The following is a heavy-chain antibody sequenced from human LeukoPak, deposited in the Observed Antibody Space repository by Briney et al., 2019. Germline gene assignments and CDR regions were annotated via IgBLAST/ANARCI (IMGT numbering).Heavy chain of an antibody. CDR2: IDPNSGGT. J-gene: IGHJ6*02. CDR3: AREIAVAGYYYYGMDV. CDR1: GYTFTAYY. V-gene: IGHV1-2*02. D-gene: IGHD6-19*01. Sequence: ASVKVSCKASGYTFTAYYMHWVRQAPGQGLEWMGWIDPNSGGTNYAQKFQGRVTMTRDASISTAYMELSRLRSDDTAVYYCAREIAVAGYYYYGMDVWGQGTTVTVSS.